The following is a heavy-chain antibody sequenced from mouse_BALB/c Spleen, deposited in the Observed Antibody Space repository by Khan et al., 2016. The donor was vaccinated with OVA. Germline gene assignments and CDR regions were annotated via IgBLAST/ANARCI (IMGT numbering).Heavy chain of an antibody. CDR1: GYTFTSYY. CDR2: INPSNGGT. V-gene: IGHV1S81*02. J-gene: IGHJ3*01. D-gene: IGHD1-1*02. CDR3: TRSGWASFAY. Sequence: VQLQQPGAELVKPGASVKLSCKASGYTFTSYYIYWVKQRPGQGLEWIGGINPSNGGTYFNEKFESKATLTVDKSSSTAFMQVSSLTSEDSAVYYCTRSGWASFAYWCQGTLVTVSA.